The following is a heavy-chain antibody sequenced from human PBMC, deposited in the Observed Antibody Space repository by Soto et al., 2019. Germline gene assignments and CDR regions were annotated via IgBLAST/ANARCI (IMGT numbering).Heavy chain of an antibody. CDR2: VHHTGNT. CDR1: GYPISANFY. CDR3: ARDRPSGSYAY. D-gene: IGHD3-16*01. V-gene: IGHV4-38-2*02. Sequence: SETLSLTCAVSGYPISANFYWGWIRQPPGKGLEWIGNVHHTGNTDYNPSLKSRVTISFDTSNNHFSLRLTSVTAADTAVYYCARDRPSGSYAYWGRGILVTVSS. J-gene: IGHJ4*02.